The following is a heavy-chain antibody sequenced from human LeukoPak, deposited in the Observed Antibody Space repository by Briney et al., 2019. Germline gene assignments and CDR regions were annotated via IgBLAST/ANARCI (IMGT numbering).Heavy chain of an antibody. V-gene: IGHV3-23*01. D-gene: IGHD3-16*02. CDR3: ARDPALSGYFDY. CDR2: ISSSGGSA. Sequence: PGGSLRLSCAASELTFSNYAMSWVRQAPGKELEWVSTISSSGGSAYYADSLRGRFTISRDNSKNTLYLQMNSLRAEDSAVYYCARDPALSGYFDYWGQGTLVTVSS. CDR1: ELTFSNYA. J-gene: IGHJ4*02.